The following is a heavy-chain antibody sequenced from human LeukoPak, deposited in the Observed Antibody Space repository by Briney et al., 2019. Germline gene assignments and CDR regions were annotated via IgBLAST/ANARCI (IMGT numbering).Heavy chain of an antibody. CDR1: GYSISSGYY. Sequence: PSETLSLTCTVSGYSISSGYYWGWIRQPPGKGLEWIGSIYHSGSTYYNPSLKSRVTISVDTSKNQFSLKLSSVTAADTAVYYCARVGLGIDNWFDPWGQGTLVTVSS. J-gene: IGHJ5*02. D-gene: IGHD7-27*01. V-gene: IGHV4-38-2*02. CDR3: ARVGLGIDNWFDP. CDR2: IYHSGST.